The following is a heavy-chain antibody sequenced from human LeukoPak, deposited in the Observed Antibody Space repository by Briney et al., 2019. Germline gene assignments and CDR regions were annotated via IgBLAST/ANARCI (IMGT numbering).Heavy chain of an antibody. CDR1: GFTFDDYA. V-gene: IGHV3-9*01. D-gene: IGHD3-22*01. Sequence: GGSLRLSRAASGFTFDDYAMHWVRQAPGKGLEWVSGISWNSGSIGYADSVKGRFTISRDNAKNSLYLQMNSLRAEDTALYYCAKDMGYYDSSGYSALFDYWGQGTLVTVSS. J-gene: IGHJ4*02. CDR3: AKDMGYYDSSGYSALFDY. CDR2: ISWNSGSI.